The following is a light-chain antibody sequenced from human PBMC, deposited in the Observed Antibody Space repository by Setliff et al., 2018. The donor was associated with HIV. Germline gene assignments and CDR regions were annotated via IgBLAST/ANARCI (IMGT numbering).Light chain of an antibody. CDR1: SSDVGSYNL. CDR3: CSYAGRSTFFLV. CDR2: EVS. Sequence: QSVLTQPASVSGSPGQSITISCTGTSSDVGSYNLVSWYQQHPGKAPKLMIYEVSKRPSGVSNRFSGSKSGNTASLTISGLQAEDEADYYCCSYAGRSTFFLVFGIGTKVTV. J-gene: IGLJ1*01. V-gene: IGLV2-23*02.